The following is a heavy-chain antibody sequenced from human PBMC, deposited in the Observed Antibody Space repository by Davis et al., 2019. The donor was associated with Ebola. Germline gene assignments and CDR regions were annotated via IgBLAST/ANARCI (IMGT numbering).Heavy chain of an antibody. D-gene: IGHD5-18*01. CDR1: GGSFSGYY. V-gene: IGHV4-34*01. CDR2: ISHRGST. Sequence: MPSETLSLTYAVYGGSFSGYYWSWIRQPPGKGLEWIVEISHRGSTNYNPSLKSRVTISVDTSKNQFSLKLSSVTAADTAVYYCARDSGYSYGMDVWGQGTTVTVSS. J-gene: IGHJ6*02. CDR3: ARDSGYSYGMDV.